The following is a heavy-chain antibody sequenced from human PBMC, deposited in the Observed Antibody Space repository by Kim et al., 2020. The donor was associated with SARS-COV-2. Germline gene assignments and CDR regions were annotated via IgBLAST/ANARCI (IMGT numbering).Heavy chain of an antibody. J-gene: IGHJ6*02. CDR3: ARDQGGWDIVVVPAARNYYYGMDV. V-gene: IGHV3-21*01. CDR2: ISSSSSYI. Sequence: GGSLRLSCAASGFTFSSYSMNWVRQAPGKGLEWVSSISSSSSYIYYADSVKGRFTISRDNAKNSLYLQMNSLRAEDTAVYYCARDQGGWDIVVVPAARNYYYGMDVWGQGTTVTVSS. D-gene: IGHD2-2*01. CDR1: GFTFSSYS.